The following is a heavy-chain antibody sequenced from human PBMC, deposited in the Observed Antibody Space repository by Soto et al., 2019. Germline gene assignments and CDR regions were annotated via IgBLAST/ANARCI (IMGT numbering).Heavy chain of an antibody. CDR2: IWYDGSYQ. CDR3: ARDRLITYGAKIAPDH. CDR1: GFTFSDFG. D-gene: IGHD3-16*01. Sequence: QVQLVESGGGVIQPGRSLRLSCTASGFTFSDFGMHWVRQAPGKGLEWVSAIWYDGSYQYYADPVRGRFTTSRDNSNNTLFLQMNSLRVEDTAVYYCARDRLITYGAKIAPDHWGQGALVTVSS. J-gene: IGHJ5*02. V-gene: IGHV3-33*01.